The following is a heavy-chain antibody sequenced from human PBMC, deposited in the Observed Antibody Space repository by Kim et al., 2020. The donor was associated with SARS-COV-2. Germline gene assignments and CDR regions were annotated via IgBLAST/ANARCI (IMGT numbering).Heavy chain of an antibody. CDR3: ARDREGDWTFDY. CDR2: ITPSSGYT. Sequence: ASVKVSCKASGYTFTSNHMHWVRQAPGQGLEWMGMITPSSGYTTYAQKFQGSVTMTTDTSTSTVYIELSSLRSEDTAVYYCARDREGDWTFDYWGQGTLVTVS. J-gene: IGHJ4*02. CDR1: GYTFTSNH. D-gene: IGHD2-21*02. V-gene: IGHV1-46*01.